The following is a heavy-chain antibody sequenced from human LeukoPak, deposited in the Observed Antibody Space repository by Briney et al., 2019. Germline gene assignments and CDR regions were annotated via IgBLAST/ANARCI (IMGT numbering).Heavy chain of an antibody. V-gene: IGHV4-34*01. J-gene: IGHJ4*02. CDR1: GGSFSGYY. CDR3: ARHGYGGPYYFDY. CDR2: INHSGST. D-gene: IGHD4-23*01. Sequence: PSETLSLTCAVYGGSFSGYYWSWIRQPPGKGLEWIGEINHSGSTNYNPSLKSRVTISVDTSKNQFSLKLSPVTAADTAVYYCARHGYGGPYYFDYWGQGTLVTVSS.